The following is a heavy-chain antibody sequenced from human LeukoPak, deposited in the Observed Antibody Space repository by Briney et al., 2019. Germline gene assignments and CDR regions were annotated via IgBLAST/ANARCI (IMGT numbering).Heavy chain of an antibody. CDR3: ARRFELLGAFDI. Sequence: SETLSLTCAVYGGSFSGYSWSWIRQPPGKGLEWIGEINHSGRTNYNPSLKSRVTISIDTSKNQFSLKLTSVTAADTAVYYCARRFELLGAFDIWGQGTMVTVSS. CDR1: GGSFSGYS. D-gene: IGHD1-26*01. J-gene: IGHJ3*02. V-gene: IGHV4-34*01. CDR2: INHSGRT.